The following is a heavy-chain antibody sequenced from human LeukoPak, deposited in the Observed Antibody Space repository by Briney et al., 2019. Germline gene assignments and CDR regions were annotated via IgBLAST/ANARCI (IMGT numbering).Heavy chain of an antibody. CDR3: ARVIVVGATRDWFDP. Sequence: SETLSLTCTVSGGSISSSSYYWGWIRQPPGKGLEWIGSIYYSGGTYYNPSLKSRVTISVDTSKNQFSLMLVSVTAADTAVYYCARVIVVGATRDWFDPWGQGTLVTVSS. V-gene: IGHV4-39*01. CDR2: IYYSGGT. CDR1: GGSISSSSYY. D-gene: IGHD1-26*01. J-gene: IGHJ5*02.